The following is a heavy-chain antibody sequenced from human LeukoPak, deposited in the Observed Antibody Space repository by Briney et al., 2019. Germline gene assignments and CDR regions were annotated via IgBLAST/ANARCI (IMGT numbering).Heavy chain of an antibody. J-gene: IGHJ6*03. V-gene: IGHV3-23*01. CDR2: ISGSGDIT. CDR3: AKAHLPDYYYMDV. Sequence: PGGSLRLSCAASGFTFSSYVMSWVRQAPGKGLEWVSSISGSGDITYYADSVKGRFTISRDNSRNTLHLQMNSLRAEDTAVYYCAKAHLPDYYYMDVWGKGTTVTVSS. CDR1: GFTFSSYV.